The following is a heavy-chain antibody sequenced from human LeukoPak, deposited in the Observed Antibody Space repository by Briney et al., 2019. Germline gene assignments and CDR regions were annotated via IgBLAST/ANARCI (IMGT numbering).Heavy chain of an antibody. CDR2: ISGSGGST. V-gene: IGHV3-23*01. CDR1: GFTFSSYA. D-gene: IGHD3-3*01. J-gene: IGHJ4*02. Sequence: GGSLRLSCAASGFTFSSYAMSWVRQAPGKGLEWVSAISGSGGSTYYADSVKGRFTISRDNSKNTLYLQMNSLRAEDTAVYYCAKEPLGDDFWSGYLYITPMGFDYWGQGTLVTVSS. CDR3: AKEPLGDDFWSGYLYITPMGFDY.